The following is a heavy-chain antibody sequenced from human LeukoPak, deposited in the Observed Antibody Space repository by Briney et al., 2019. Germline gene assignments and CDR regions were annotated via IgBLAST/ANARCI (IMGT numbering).Heavy chain of an antibody. CDR3: ARGLSYVGVVLYYYYGMDV. D-gene: IGHD3-3*01. CDR2: IYYSGST. J-gene: IGHJ6*02. V-gene: IGHV4-59*12. CDR1: GGSISSYY. Sequence: SETLSLTRTVSGGSISSYYWSWIRQPPGKGLEWIGYIYYSGSTNYNPSLKSRVTISVDTSKNQFSLKLSSVTAADTAVYYCARGLSYVGVVLYYYYGMDVWGQGTTVTVSS.